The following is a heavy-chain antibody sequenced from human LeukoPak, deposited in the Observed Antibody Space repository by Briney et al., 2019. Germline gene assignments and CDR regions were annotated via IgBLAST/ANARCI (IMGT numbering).Heavy chain of an antibody. CDR2: INPNSGGT. J-gene: IGHJ4*02. Sequence: SVKVSCAASGYTFTDYYIHCVRQAPGQGLEWMGWINPNSGGTDYAQKFQGRVTMTRDTSISTAYMELSRVRADDTAVYYWARLNVVRGLYYFDYWGQGTLVTVSS. CDR3: ARLNVVRGLYYFDY. CDR1: GYTFTDYY. V-gene: IGHV1-2*02. D-gene: IGHD3-10*01.